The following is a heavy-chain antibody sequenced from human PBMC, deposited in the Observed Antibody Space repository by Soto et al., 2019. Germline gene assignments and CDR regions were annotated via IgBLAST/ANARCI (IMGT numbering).Heavy chain of an antibody. CDR3: ARDLAVAGNYYYGMDV. CDR2: IIPIFGTA. J-gene: IGHJ6*02. CDR1: GGTFSIYA. D-gene: IGHD6-19*01. V-gene: IGHV1-69*13. Sequence: ASVKVSCKASGGTFSIYAISWVLQAPGQGLEWMGGIIPIFGTANYAQKFQGRVTITADESTSTAYMELSSLRSEDTAVYYCARDLAVAGNYYYGMDVWGQGTTVTVSS.